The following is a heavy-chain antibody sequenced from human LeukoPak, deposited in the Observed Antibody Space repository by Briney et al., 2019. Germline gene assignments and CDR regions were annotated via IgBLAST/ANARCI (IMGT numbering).Heavy chain of an antibody. V-gene: IGHV3-7*03. Sequence: GGSLRLSCAASGFSFSSYYMSWVRQAPGKGLEWVALINPDGNERYYVDSVKGRFTISRDNARNSLYLQMDSLRDDDTAMYFCTRDLAAVPGPRMDVWGQGTTLTVSS. CDR2: INPDGNER. CDR1: GFSFSSYY. D-gene: IGHD6-19*01. J-gene: IGHJ6*02. CDR3: TRDLAAVPGPRMDV.